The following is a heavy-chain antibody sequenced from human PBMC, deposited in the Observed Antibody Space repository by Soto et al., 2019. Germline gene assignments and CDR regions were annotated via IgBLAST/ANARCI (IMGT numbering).Heavy chain of an antibody. CDR1: GYTFTSYG. CDR2: ISAYNGNT. CDR3: AASSSGGYYDILTGYYPTYDY. V-gene: IGHV1-18*01. Sequence: GASVKVSCKASGYTFTSYGISWVRQAPGQGLEWMGWISAYNGNTNYAQKLQGRVTMTTDTSTSTAYMELRSLRSDDTAVYYCAASSSGGYYDILTGYYPTYDYWGQGTLVTVSS. D-gene: IGHD3-9*01. J-gene: IGHJ4*02.